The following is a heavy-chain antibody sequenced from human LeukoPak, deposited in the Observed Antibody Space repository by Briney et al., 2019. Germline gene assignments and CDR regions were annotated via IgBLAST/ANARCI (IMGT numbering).Heavy chain of an antibody. D-gene: IGHD4-17*01. Sequence: GESLKISCKGSGYSFTSYWIGWVRQMPGKGLEWMGIIYPGYSDTRYSPSFQGQVTISADKSISTAYLQWSSLKASDTAMYYCARNGDYPLDAFDIWGQGTMVTVSS. J-gene: IGHJ3*02. CDR2: IYPGYSDT. CDR1: GYSFTSYW. V-gene: IGHV5-51*01. CDR3: ARNGDYPLDAFDI.